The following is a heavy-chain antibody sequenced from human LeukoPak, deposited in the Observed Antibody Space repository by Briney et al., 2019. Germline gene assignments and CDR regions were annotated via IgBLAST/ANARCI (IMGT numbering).Heavy chain of an antibody. J-gene: IGHJ4*02. Sequence: SETLSLTCTVSGGSISSYYWSGIRQPPGKGLQWIGYIYYSGSTNYNPSLKSRVTISVDTSKNQFSLRLSSVTAADTAVYYCARLAPGYGDSDTDYWGQGTLVTVSS. D-gene: IGHD4-17*01. CDR1: GGSISSYY. CDR3: ARLAPGYGDSDTDY. CDR2: IYYSGST. V-gene: IGHV4-59*08.